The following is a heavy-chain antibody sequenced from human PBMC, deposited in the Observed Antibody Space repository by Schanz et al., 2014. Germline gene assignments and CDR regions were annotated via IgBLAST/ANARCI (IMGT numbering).Heavy chain of an antibody. CDR1: GFTLNNAW. CDR3: TADLWFGAVWGVW. CDR2: IKSKTDGGTR. J-gene: IGHJ4*02. D-gene: IGHD3-10*01. Sequence: EMQLLESGGGLAQPGGSLRLSCATSGFTLNNAWMNWVRQAPGKGLQWVARIKSKTDGGTRDYAAPVKGRFTISTDDSKNTVSLQRNSLQTEDTPVYYCTADLWFGAVWGVWWGQGTLVNVSS. V-gene: IGHV3-15*01.